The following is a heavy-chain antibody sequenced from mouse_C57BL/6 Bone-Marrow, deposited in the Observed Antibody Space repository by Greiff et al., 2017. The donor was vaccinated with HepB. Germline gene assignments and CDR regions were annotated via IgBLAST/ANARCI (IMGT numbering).Heavy chain of an antibody. D-gene: IGHD1-1*01. CDR2: IDPSDSYT. CDR1: GYTFTSYW. V-gene: IGHV1-69*01. Sequence: QVQLQQPGAELVMPGASVKLSCKASGYTFTSYWMHWVKQRPGQGLEWIGEIDPSDSYTNYNQKFKGKSTLTVDKSSSTAYMQLSSLTSEDSAVYYCARRRGTTVVPYFDDWGQGTTLTVSS. J-gene: IGHJ2*01. CDR3: ARRRGTTVVPYFDD.